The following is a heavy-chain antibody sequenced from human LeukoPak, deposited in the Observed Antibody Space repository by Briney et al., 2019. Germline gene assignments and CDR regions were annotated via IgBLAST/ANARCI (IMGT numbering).Heavy chain of an antibody. CDR1: GFTFSSFG. V-gene: IGHV3-30*02. Sequence: GGSLRLSCAASGFTFSSFGMHWVRQAPGQGLEWVAFIRYDGTNKYYADSVKGRFTISRDNSKNTLYLQMNSLRAEDTAVYYCARRAGAYSHPYDYWGQGTLVTVSS. D-gene: IGHD4/OR15-4a*01. CDR2: IRYDGTNK. CDR3: ARRAGAYSHPYDY. J-gene: IGHJ4*02.